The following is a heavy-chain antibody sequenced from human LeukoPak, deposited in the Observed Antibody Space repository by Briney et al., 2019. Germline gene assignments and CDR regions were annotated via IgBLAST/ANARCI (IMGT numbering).Heavy chain of an antibody. J-gene: IGHJ5*02. CDR2: IIPIFGTA. Sequence: SVKVSCKASGGTFSSYAISWVRQAPGQGLEWMGGIIPIFGTANCAQKFQGRVTITADESTSTAYMELSSLRSEDTAVYYCARIPLHRFWSGSRNWFDPWGQGTLVTVSS. CDR1: GGTFSSYA. D-gene: IGHD3-3*01. V-gene: IGHV1-69*01. CDR3: ARIPLHRFWSGSRNWFDP.